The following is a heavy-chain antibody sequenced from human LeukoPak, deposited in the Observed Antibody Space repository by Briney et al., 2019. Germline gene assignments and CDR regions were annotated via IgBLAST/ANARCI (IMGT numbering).Heavy chain of an antibody. CDR1: GGSISSYY. D-gene: IGHD3-10*01. J-gene: IGHJ3*02. CDR2: IYYSGST. CDR3: ARDYGSGAFDI. Sequence: PSGTLSLTCTVSGGSISSYYWSWIRQPPGKGLEWIGYIYYSGSTNYNPSLKSRVTISVDTSKNQFSLKLSSVTAADTAVYYCARDYGSGAFDIWGQGTMVTVSS. V-gene: IGHV4-59*01.